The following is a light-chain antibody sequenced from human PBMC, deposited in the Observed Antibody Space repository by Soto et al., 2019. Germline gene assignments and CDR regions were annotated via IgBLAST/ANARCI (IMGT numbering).Light chain of an antibody. J-gene: IGKJ1*01. CDR3: QPLNSYPLT. Sequence: DIQLTQSPSFLSASVGDRVTITCRASQGISSFLAWYQQEPGKAPKLLIYAASTLQSGVPSRFSGSGSETEFNLTINSLQPEDSATYFCQPLNSYPLTFGQGTKVEIK. CDR2: AAS. CDR1: QGISSF. V-gene: IGKV1-9*01.